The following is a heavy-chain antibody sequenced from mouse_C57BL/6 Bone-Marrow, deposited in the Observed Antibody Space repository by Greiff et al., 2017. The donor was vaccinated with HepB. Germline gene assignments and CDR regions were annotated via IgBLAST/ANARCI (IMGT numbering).Heavy chain of an antibody. V-gene: IGHV1-80*01. D-gene: IGHD4-1*01. CDR3: ARSPNWNFDY. CDR2: INPGDGDT. Sequence: QVQLKESGAELVKPGASVKISCKASGYAFSSYWMNWVKQSPGKGLEWIGQINPGDGDTNYNGKFKGKATLTADKSSSTAYMQLSSLTSEDSAVYFCARSPNWNFDYWGQGTTLTVSS. J-gene: IGHJ2*01. CDR1: GYAFSSYW.